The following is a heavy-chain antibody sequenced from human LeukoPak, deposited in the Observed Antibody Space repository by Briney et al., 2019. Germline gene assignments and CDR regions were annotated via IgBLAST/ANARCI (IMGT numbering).Heavy chain of an antibody. CDR3: ARDRTYSGNDYYYYYYMDV. CDR2: INPNSGGT. V-gene: IGHV1-2*02. CDR1: GYSFTGYF. D-gene: IGHD1-26*01. Sequence: ASVKVSCKASGYSFTGYFMHWVRQAPGQGLEWMGWINPNSGGTNFAQKFQGRVTMTRDTSISTAYMELSRLRSDDTAVYYCARDRTYSGNDYYYYYYMDVWGKGTTVTVSS. J-gene: IGHJ6*03.